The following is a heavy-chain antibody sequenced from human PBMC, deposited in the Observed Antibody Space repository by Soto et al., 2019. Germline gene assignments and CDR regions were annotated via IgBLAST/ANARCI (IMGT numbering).Heavy chain of an antibody. CDR3: ARDLQDIVVVPAAIENYYYYYYGMDV. CDR1: GGTFSSYA. CDR2: IIPIFGTA. Sequence: QVQLGQSGAEVKTPGSSVKVSCKASGGTFSSYAISWLRQAPGQGLEWMGGIIPIFGTANYAQKFQGRVTITADESTSTAYMDLSSLRSEDTAVYYCARDLQDIVVVPAAIENYYYYYYGMDVWGQGTTVTVSS. V-gene: IGHV1-69*01. D-gene: IGHD2-2*01. J-gene: IGHJ6*02.